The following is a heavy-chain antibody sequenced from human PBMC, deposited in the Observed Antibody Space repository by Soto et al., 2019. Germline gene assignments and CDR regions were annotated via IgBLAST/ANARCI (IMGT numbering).Heavy chain of an antibody. Sequence: PGESLKISCKGSGYSFTSYWIGWVRQMPGKGLEWMGIIYPGDPDTRYSPSFQGQVTISADKSISTAYLQWSSLKASDTAMYYCARLFAIAAFGYYFDYWGQGTLVTVSS. D-gene: IGHD6-6*01. CDR3: ARLFAIAAFGYYFDY. J-gene: IGHJ4*02. V-gene: IGHV5-51*01. CDR2: IYPGDPDT. CDR1: GYSFTSYW.